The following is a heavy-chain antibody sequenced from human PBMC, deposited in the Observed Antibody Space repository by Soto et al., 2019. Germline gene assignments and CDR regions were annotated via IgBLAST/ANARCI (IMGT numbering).Heavy chain of an antibody. D-gene: IGHD6-19*01. CDR1: GGTCSSYA. CDR2: ITGSGDAT. J-gene: IGHJ4*02. V-gene: IGHV3-23*01. Sequence: PGGSLRLSCAAAGGTCSSYAVTWVRQAPGKGLESVSSITGSGDATSYADSVKGRFTISRDNSKNTLYLQMDSLRADDTAVYYCAPPIDPVFSTRWYEAYWGQGTLVTVSS. CDR3: APPIDPVFSTRWYEAY.